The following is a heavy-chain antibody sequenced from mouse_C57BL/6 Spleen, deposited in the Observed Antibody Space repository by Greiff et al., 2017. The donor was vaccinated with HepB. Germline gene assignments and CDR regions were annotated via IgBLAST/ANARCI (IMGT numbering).Heavy chain of an antibody. CDR1: GYAFTNYL. D-gene: IGHD2-2*01. Sequence: VQLQQSGAELVRPGTSVKVSCKASGYAFTNYLIEWVKQRPGQGLEWIGVINPGSGGTNYNEKFKGKATLTADKSSSTAYMQLSSLTSEDSAVYFCARANGYDQYYFCDWGQGTTLTVAS. V-gene: IGHV1-54*01. CDR3: ARANGYDQYYFCD. CDR2: INPGSGGT. J-gene: IGHJ2*01.